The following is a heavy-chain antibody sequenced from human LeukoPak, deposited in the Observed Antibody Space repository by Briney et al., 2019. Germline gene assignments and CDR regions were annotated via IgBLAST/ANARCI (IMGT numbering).Heavy chain of an antibody. Sequence: GGSLRLSCAASGFTFSSYAMHWVRQAPGKGLEYVAAISSNGGSTYYAGSEKGRFTISRDNSKNTLYLQMGSLRADDMAVYYCAREISPGNWFDPWGQGTLVTVSS. J-gene: IGHJ5*02. CDR1: GFTFSSYA. D-gene: IGHD1-26*01. CDR2: ISSNGGST. CDR3: AREISPGNWFDP. V-gene: IGHV3-64*02.